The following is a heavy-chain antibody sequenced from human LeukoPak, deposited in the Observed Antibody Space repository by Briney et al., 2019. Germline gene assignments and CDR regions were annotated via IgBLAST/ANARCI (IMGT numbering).Heavy chain of an antibody. CDR3: ARHRDYGTGWYGFDY. J-gene: IGHJ4*02. V-gene: IGHV4-59*08. Sequence: SETLSLTCTVSGGSISGYYWSWVRQPPGKGLEWIAYIYYTGSANFNPSLKSRVTISVDTAKNQFSLKLSSVTAADTAVYYCARHRDYGTGWYGFDYWGQGTLVTVPS. CDR1: GGSISGYY. D-gene: IGHD6-19*01. CDR2: IYYTGSA.